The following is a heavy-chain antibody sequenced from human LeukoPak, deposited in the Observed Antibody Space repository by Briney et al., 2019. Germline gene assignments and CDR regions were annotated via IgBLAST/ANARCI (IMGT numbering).Heavy chain of an antibody. CDR3: ARVGYYYDSSGYYYPTSPYYFDY. J-gene: IGHJ4*02. D-gene: IGHD3-22*01. Sequence: SETLSLTCAVYGGSFSGYYWSWIRQPPGKGLEWIGEINHSGSTNYNPSLKSRVTISVDTSKNQFSLKLSSVTAADTAVYYCARVGYYYDSSGYYYPTSPYYFDYWGQGTLVTVSS. CDR1: GGSFSGYY. CDR2: INHSGST. V-gene: IGHV4-34*01.